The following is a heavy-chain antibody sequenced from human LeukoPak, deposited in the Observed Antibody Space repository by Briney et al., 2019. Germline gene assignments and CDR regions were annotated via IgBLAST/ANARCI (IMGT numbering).Heavy chain of an antibody. J-gene: IGHJ4*02. Sequence: PGGSLKLSCAASGFTFSGSAMHWVRQASGKGLEWVGRIRSKANSYATAYAASVKGRFTISRDDSKNTAYPQMNSLETEDTAVYYCTRYTSPTGTAYWGQGTLVTVSS. CDR3: TRYTSPTGTAY. CDR2: IRSKANSYAT. CDR1: GFTFSGSA. V-gene: IGHV3-73*01. D-gene: IGHD2/OR15-2a*01.